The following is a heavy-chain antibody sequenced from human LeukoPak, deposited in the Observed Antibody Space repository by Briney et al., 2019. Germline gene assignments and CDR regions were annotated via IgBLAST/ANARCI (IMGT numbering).Heavy chain of an antibody. CDR3: ARGVEPLAANTLAY. Sequence: GGSLRLSCAASGFTVITNDMTWVRQAPGKGLEWVSVLYSDGNTKYADSVQGRFTISRDNSKNTLYLEVNSLSPDDTAVYYCARGVEPLAANTLAYWGQGTLVTVPS. J-gene: IGHJ4*02. CDR1: GFTVITND. D-gene: IGHD1-14*01. CDR2: LYSDGNT. V-gene: IGHV3-53*01.